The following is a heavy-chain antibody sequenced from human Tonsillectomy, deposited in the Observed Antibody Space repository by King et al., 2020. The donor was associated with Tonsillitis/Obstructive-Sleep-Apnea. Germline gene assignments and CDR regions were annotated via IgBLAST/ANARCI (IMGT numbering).Heavy chain of an antibody. CDR1: GFSLSTSGVG. D-gene: IGHD6-13*01. V-gene: IGHV2-5*02. Sequence: TLKESGPTLVKPTQTLTLTCTFSGFSLSTSGVGVGWIRQPPGQALEWLALIYWDDDKRYSPSLKSRLTITKDTSKNQVVLTMTNMDPVDTATYYCAQAEYYYYMDVWGKGTTVTVSS. J-gene: IGHJ6*03. CDR3: AQAEYYYYMDV. CDR2: IYWDDDK.